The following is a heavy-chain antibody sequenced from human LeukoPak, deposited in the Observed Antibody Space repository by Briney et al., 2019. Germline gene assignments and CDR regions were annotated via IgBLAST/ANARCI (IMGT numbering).Heavy chain of an antibody. V-gene: IGHV3-23*01. CDR2: ISASGVST. Sequence: PGGSLRLSCAASGFTFSSYAMNWVRQAPGKGLEWVSAISASGVSTYYADSVKGRFTISRDNSKNTLYLQMNSLRADDTAVYYCAKRGSDYCFDYWGQGTLVTVSS. D-gene: IGHD3-16*01. J-gene: IGHJ4*02. CDR1: GFTFSSYA. CDR3: AKRGSDYCFDY.